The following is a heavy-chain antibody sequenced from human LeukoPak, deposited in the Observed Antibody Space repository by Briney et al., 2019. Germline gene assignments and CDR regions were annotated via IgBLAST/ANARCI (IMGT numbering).Heavy chain of an antibody. D-gene: IGHD5-12*01. V-gene: IGHV5-51*01. CDR3: ARQGDLVAMPDY. Sequence: GESLKISCQGSGYSFTSYWIARVRQMPGKGLEWMGIIYPADSDTRYSPSFQGQVTFSADKSISTAYLQWSSLKASDTAMYYCARQGDLVAMPDYWGQGTLVTVSS. CDR2: IYPADSDT. CDR1: GYSFTSYW. J-gene: IGHJ4*02.